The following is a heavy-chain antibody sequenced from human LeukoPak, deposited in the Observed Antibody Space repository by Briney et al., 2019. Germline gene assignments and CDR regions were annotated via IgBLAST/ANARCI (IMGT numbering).Heavy chain of an antibody. CDR2: ISYDGSNK. V-gene: IGHV3-30-3*01. J-gene: IGHJ4*02. CDR3: ARDDVYSIDY. CDR1: GFTFSSYA. D-gene: IGHD6-13*01. Sequence: PGGSLRLSCAASGFTFSSYAMHWVRQAPGKGLEWVAVISYDGSNKYYADSVKGRFTISRDNSKNTLYLQMNSLRAEDTAVYYCARDDVYSIDYWGQGTLVTVSS.